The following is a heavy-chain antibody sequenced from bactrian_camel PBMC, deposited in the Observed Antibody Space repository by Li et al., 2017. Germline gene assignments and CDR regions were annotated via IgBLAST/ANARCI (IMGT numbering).Heavy chain of an antibody. Sequence: HVQLVESGGGSVQAGGSLRLSCAASGFTVSTYCMAWFRQAPGKEREGVATISTGDSSTVYADSVKGRFTISQVKENDTVYLQMNSLRPEDTAMYYCAAAGSGPLDEVPEWCFGEHLESVEDYEYIYWGKGTQVTVS. CDR1: GFTVSTYC. CDR2: ISTGDSST. J-gene: IGHJ7*01. D-gene: IGHD3*01. V-gene: IGHV3S1*01.